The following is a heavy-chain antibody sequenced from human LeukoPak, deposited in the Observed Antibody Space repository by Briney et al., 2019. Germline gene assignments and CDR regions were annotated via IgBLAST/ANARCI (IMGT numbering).Heavy chain of an antibody. D-gene: IGHD6-19*01. Sequence: GGSLRLSCTASGFTFSNYGLLWVRQAAGKGLEWMAITWYDGSKKYYGDSVKGRFTISRDNSKNTLYLQMNSLRAEDTAVYYCAKQSGWYQQLYFQHWGQGTLVTVSS. CDR3: AKQSGWYQQLYFQH. V-gene: IGHV3-33*06. CDR2: TWYDGSKK. J-gene: IGHJ1*01. CDR1: GFTFSNYG.